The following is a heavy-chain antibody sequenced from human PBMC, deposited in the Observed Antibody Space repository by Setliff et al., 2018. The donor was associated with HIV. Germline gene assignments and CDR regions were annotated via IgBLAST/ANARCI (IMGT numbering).Heavy chain of an antibody. D-gene: IGHD2-8*01. J-gene: IGHJ4*02. CDR1: GFTFSDDY. V-gene: IGHV3-11*01. CDR2: ISGSGSVI. Sequence: PGGSLRLSCAASGFTFSDDYMSWIRQIPGKGLEWVSYISGSGSVIFYADSVKGRFTISRDTAKNSLYLQMNSLRAEDTAVYYCASVMEDCINGHCYVFDYWGQGTLVTVSS. CDR3: ASVMEDCINGHCYVFDY.